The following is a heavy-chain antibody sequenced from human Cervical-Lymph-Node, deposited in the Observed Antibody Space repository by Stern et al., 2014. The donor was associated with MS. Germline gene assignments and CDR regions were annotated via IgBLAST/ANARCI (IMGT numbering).Heavy chain of an antibody. CDR1: GYTFTDYN. J-gene: IGHJ4*02. CDR2: IGPDGGST. V-gene: IGHV1-46*01. Sequence: VQLAESGAEVKEPGASAKVSCTASGYTFTDYNIQSVRQAPGPGLEWMGMIGPDGGSTAYAPKFRGRVTMTRDKSTATVYMELNSLRSEDTAVYFCARVAPTVGAAYWGQGTLVTVSS. D-gene: IGHD1-26*01. CDR3: ARVAPTVGAAY.